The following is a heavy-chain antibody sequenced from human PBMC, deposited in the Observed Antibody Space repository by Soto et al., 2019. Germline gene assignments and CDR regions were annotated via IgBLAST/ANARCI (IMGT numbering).Heavy chain of an antibody. D-gene: IGHD2-2*01. V-gene: IGHV3-23*05. J-gene: IGHJ4*02. CDR3: ARADLLWDSFDL. CDR2: ISNSGSST. Sequence: GGSLRLSCAASGFPFRNFAMAWVRQAPGKGLEWVSIISNSGSSTYHGDSVKGRFTTSRDNSKGTLSLHMRGVRVDDTAVYFCARADLLWDSFDLWGQGTLVTVSS. CDR1: GFPFRNFA.